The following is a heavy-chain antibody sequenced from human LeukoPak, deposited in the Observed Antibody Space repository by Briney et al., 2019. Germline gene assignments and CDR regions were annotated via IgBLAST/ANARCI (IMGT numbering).Heavy chain of an antibody. CDR2: IYYSGNT. CDR1: GGSISSCDYS. D-gene: IGHD2-2*01. CDR3: AREVYHCSSTNCNPLYFDS. J-gene: IGHJ4*02. Sequence: SETLSLTCIVSGGSISSCDYSWSWIRQHPGKGLKWIGYIYYSGNTYYNPSLKSRVSISVDTSKNQFSLKLSSVTAADTAVYYCAREVYHCSSTNCNPLYFDSWGQGTLVTVSS. V-gene: IGHV4-31*03.